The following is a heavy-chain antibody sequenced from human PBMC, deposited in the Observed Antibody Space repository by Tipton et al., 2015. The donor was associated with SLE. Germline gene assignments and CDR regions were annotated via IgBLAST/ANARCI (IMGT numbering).Heavy chain of an antibody. CDR1: GFTFSSYG. CDR3: ARGYGSGSFDY. CDR2: IWYDGSNK. J-gene: IGHJ4*02. V-gene: IGHV3-33*01. Sequence: SLRLSCAASGFTFSSYGMHWVRQAPGKGLEWVAVIWYDGSNKYYADSVKGRFTISRDNSKNTLYLQMNSLRAEDTAVYYCARGYGSGSFDYWGQGTLVTVSS. D-gene: IGHD3-10*01.